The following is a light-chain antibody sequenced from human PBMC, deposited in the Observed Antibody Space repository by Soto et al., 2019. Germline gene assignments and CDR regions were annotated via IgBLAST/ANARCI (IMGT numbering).Light chain of an antibody. Sequence: QSVLTQPPSVSEAPRQRVTISCSGNNSKNGKNEFTWYQHPPGKAPKVLFYFDHMLPSGVSDRFSASKTDTPASLAISGLQSDDEGDYYCAAWDDSLKAYVFGTGTKVTVL. CDR1: NSKNGKNE. V-gene: IGLV1-36*01. CDR2: FDH. J-gene: IGLJ1*01. CDR3: AAWDDSLKAYV.